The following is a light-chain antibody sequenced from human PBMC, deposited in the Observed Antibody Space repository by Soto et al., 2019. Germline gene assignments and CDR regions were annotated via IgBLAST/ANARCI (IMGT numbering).Light chain of an antibody. CDR3: QQYNSYWT. CDR1: QSISSW. CDR2: DAS. Sequence: DIQMTQSPSTLSASVGDRVTITCRASQSISSWLAWYQQKPGTAPKLLIYDASSLESGVPSRFSGSGSGKEFTLTISSLQPDDFATYYCQQYNSYWTFGQGTKWIS. V-gene: IGKV1-5*01. J-gene: IGKJ1*01.